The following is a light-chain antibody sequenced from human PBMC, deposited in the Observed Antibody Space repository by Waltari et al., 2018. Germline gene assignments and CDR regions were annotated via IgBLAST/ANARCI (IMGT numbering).Light chain of an antibody. CDR2: EAS. CDR1: QNVRTF. J-gene: IGKJ4*01. Sequence: DIVLTQSPATLSLSPGERATLSCRASQNVRTFLAWYQQKPGQAPRLLIYEASNRAIGIPARFSGSGSGTDFTLTISSLEPEDCAVYYCQQRFDWPLTFGGGTKVEIK. CDR3: QQRFDWPLT. V-gene: IGKV3-11*01.